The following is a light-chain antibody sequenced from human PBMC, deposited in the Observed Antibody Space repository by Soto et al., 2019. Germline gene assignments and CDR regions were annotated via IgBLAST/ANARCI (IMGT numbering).Light chain of an antibody. CDR1: SSDVGGYNY. J-gene: IGLJ3*02. Sequence: QSALTQPASVSGSPGQSITISCTGTSSDVGGYNYVSWYQQHPGKVPKLMIYEVSHRPSGVSNRFSGSKSGSTASLTISGLQAEDEADYYCSSFTSSYTGVFGGGTKLTVL. V-gene: IGLV2-14*01. CDR2: EVS. CDR3: SSFTSSYTGV.